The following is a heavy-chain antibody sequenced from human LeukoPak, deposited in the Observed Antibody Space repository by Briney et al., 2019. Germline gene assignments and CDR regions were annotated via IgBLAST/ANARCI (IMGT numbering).Heavy chain of an antibody. CDR2: IWYDGSNR. V-gene: IGHV3-30*02. Sequence: GGSLRLSCAASGISFRDQGMHWVRQAPAKGLEWVAFIWYDGSNRYYADSVKGRFTISRDNSKNTLYLQMNNLRAEDTAFYYCAKDWTGASYYFECWGQGTLVTVSS. CDR1: GISFRDQG. J-gene: IGHJ4*02. CDR3: AKDWTGASYYFEC. D-gene: IGHD3/OR15-3a*01.